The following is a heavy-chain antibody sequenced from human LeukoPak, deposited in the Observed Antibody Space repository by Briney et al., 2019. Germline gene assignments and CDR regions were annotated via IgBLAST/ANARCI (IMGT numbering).Heavy chain of an antibody. CDR3: AREAVTPTYLYDFWSGYAFDI. J-gene: IGHJ3*02. CDR1: GFTFSSYA. CDR2: ISYDGSNK. D-gene: IGHD3-3*01. Sequence: GGSLRLSCAAPGFTFSSYAMHWVRQAPGKGLEWVAVISYDGSNKYYADSVKGRFTISRDNSKNTLYLQMNSLRAEDTAVYYCAREAVTPTYLYDFWSGYAFDIWGQGTMVTVSS. V-gene: IGHV3-30-3*01.